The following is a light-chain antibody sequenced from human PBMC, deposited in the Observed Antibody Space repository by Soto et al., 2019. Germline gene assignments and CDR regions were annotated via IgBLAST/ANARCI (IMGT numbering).Light chain of an antibody. CDR2: SAS. V-gene: IGKV3-20*01. CDR1: QSISSSS. CDR3: QHYGTSPLT. J-gene: IGKJ4*01. Sequence: EIVLTQSPGTLSLSQGERATLSCRASQSISSSSLAWYQQKPGQAPRLLIYSASSRATGIPDRFSGSWSGTDFTLTISGLEPEDFAVYFCQHYGTSPLTFGGGTKVEIK.